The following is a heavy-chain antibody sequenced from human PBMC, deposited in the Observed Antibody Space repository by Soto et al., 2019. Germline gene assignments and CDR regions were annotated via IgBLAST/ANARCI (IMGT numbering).Heavy chain of an antibody. CDR1: GFTFSDYY. Sequence: QVQLVESGGGLVKPGGSLKLSCADSGFTFSDYYMSWIRQAPGKGLEWVSYSSSSGTYRNYAESVKGRFTISRDNAKNSLYLQMNSLRAEDTAVYYCARAVVDYWSFDLWGRGTLVTVSS. CDR3: ARAVVDYWSFDL. V-gene: IGHV3-11*06. CDR2: SSSSGTYR. D-gene: IGHD2-15*01. J-gene: IGHJ2*01.